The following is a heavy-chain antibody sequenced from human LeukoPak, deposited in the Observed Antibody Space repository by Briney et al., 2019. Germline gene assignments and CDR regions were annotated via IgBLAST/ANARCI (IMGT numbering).Heavy chain of an antibody. D-gene: IGHD3-10*01. Sequence: SETLSLTCAVYGGSYSGYSWNWIRQPPVKGLEWIGEINHSGGTNYNPSLKSRVTISVDTSKKQFSLKLSSVTAADTAVYYCARGVDYYGVWGQGTLVTVSS. V-gene: IGHV4-34*01. CDR2: INHSGGT. CDR3: ARGVDYYGV. CDR1: GGSYSGYS. J-gene: IGHJ4*02.